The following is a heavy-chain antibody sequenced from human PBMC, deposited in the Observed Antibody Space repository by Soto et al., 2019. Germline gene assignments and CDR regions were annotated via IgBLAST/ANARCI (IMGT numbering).Heavy chain of an antibody. Sequence: QVQLVESGGGVVQPGRSLRLSCAASGFTFSSYAMHWVRQAPGKGLEWVAIISYDGNNKHYVDSVKGRFTVSRDNSKNTLYVHMNSLRAEDTAVYYCARTGGYCSGHNCYGGYFDHWGQGTLVTVSS. CDR2: ISYDGNNK. CDR1: GFTFSSYA. CDR3: ARTGGYCSGHNCYGGYFDH. J-gene: IGHJ4*02. V-gene: IGHV3-30-3*01. D-gene: IGHD2-15*01.